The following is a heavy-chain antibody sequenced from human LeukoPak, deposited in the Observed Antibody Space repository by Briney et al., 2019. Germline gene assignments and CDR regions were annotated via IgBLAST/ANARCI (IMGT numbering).Heavy chain of an antibody. CDR2: LYATGST. CDR3: ARQGYTASYYFLDY. D-gene: IGHD3-10*01. V-gene: IGHV4-4*07. J-gene: IGHJ4*02. Sequence: SETLSLTCDVSGGSIRSYWWGWVRQPAGRGLEWIGRLYATGSTKFNPSLKSRLSMSVDTSTNQFSLTLSSVTAADTAIYFCARQGYTASYYFLDYWSQGTLVTVSS. CDR1: GGSIRSYW.